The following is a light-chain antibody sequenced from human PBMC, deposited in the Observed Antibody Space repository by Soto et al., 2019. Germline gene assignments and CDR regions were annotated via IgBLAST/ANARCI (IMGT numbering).Light chain of an antibody. J-gene: IGKJ5*01. CDR2: AAS. V-gene: IGKV1-12*02. Sequence: DIQVTQSPFSLSASVGDRVTITCRASQDLVRWLAWYQQKPGKAPKVLNYAASNLWSGVPSRFSGSGSGAHFSLTISSLQPENFPTYYSQPANSFPSFGQGTRLDIK. CDR1: QDLVRW. CDR3: QPANSFPS.